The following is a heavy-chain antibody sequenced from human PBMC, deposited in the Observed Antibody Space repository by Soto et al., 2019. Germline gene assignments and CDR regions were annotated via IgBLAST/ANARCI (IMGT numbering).Heavy chain of an antibody. Sequence: QMQLVQSGPEVKKPGTSVKVSCKASGFTFTSSAVQWVRQARGQRLEWIGWIVVGSGNTNYAQKFQERVTITRDMSTSTAYMELSSLSSEDTAVYYCAAEQCSGGSCYPDYWGQGPLVTVSS. J-gene: IGHJ4*02. CDR1: GFTFTSSA. CDR3: AAEQCSGGSCYPDY. V-gene: IGHV1-58*01. CDR2: IVVGSGNT. D-gene: IGHD2-15*01.